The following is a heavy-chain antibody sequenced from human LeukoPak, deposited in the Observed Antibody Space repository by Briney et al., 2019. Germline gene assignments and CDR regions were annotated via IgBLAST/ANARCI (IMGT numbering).Heavy chain of an antibody. CDR1: GFTFSSYA. D-gene: IGHD2-15*01. CDR2: ISVGGGST. Sequence: GGSLRLSCAASGFTFSSYAMSWDRQTTGKGLEWVSAISVGGGSTYYADSVKGRFTISRDNSKNTLYLQMNSLRAEDTAVYYCAKDMASVVVPDDYYYYYMDVWGKGTTVTVSS. CDR3: AKDMASVVVPDDYYYYYMDV. V-gene: IGHV3-23*01. J-gene: IGHJ6*03.